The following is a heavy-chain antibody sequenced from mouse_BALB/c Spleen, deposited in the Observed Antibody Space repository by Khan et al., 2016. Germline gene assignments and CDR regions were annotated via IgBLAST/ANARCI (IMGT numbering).Heavy chain of an antibody. CDR3: ARTCWYVDV. CDR2: IISDSSTI. J-gene: IGHJ1*01. Sequence: EVQLVESGGGLVQPGGSLKLSCAASGFDFSRYWMSWVRQAPGNGLEWIGEIISDSSTINYMPSLKDKFIISRDNAKHTLYLQMIKERYEDTALYYCARTCWYVDVWGAGTTVTVSA. V-gene: IGHV4-1*02. CDR1: GFDFSRYW.